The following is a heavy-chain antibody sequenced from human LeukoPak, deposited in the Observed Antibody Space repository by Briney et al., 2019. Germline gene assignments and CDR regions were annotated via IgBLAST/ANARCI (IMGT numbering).Heavy chain of an antibody. Sequence: SVKVSCKASGGTFSSYAISWVRQAPGQGLEWMGGIIPIFGTANYAQRFQGRVTITTDESTSTAYMELSSLRSEDTAVYYCARSPMLTFSSTSCYRGGFDYWGQGTLVTVSS. CDR2: IIPIFGTA. CDR3: ARSPMLTFSSTSCYRGGFDY. D-gene: IGHD2-2*02. CDR1: GGTFSSYA. J-gene: IGHJ4*02. V-gene: IGHV1-69*05.